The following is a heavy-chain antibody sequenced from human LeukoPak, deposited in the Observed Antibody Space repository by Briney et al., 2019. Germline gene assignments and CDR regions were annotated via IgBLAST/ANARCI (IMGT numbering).Heavy chain of an antibody. CDR3: ARGTYYYDSSGYSMYYFDY. Sequence: PSETLSLTCTVSGGSISSYYWSWIRQPPGKGLEWIGYIYYSGSTNYNPSLKSRVTISVDTSKNQFSLKLSSVTAADTAVYYCARGTYYYDSSGYSMYYFDYWGQGTLVTVSS. J-gene: IGHJ4*02. CDR1: GGSISSYY. CDR2: IYYSGST. D-gene: IGHD3-22*01. V-gene: IGHV4-59*01.